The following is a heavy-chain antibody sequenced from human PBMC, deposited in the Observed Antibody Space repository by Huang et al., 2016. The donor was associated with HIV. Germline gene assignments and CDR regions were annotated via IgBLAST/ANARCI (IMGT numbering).Heavy chain of an antibody. J-gene: IGHJ6*03. D-gene: IGHD3-22*01. V-gene: IGHV1-18*01. Sequence: QVHLVQSGAEVKKPGASVKVSCKASGYTFTTYGLSWVRQAPGKGLEWMGRIHTDNGDTNYAQKCQVRVAMTADTSPSTAYMEVRSLRSDDTAVYYCARDFRKGHYYDSNGKRRLLYYYYMDVWGKGTTVIVSS. CDR2: IHTDNGDT. CDR1: GYTFTTYG. CDR3: ARDFRKGHYYDSNGKRRLLYYYYMDV.